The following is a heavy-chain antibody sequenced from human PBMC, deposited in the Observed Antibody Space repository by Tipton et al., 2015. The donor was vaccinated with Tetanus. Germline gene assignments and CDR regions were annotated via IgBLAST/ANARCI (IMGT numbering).Heavy chain of an antibody. V-gene: IGHV4-31*01. CDR1: GGSISSGGYY. Sequence: LVKPTQTLSLTCTVSGGSISSGGYYWSWIRQHPGKGLEWIGDIYYSGSTYYNPSLKSQVTISVDTSKNQFSLKLNSVTAADTAVYYRARDQAKGARGWNYFDYWGQGTLVTVSS. J-gene: IGHJ4*02. D-gene: IGHD1-26*01. CDR3: ARDQAKGARGWNYFDY. CDR2: IYYSGST.